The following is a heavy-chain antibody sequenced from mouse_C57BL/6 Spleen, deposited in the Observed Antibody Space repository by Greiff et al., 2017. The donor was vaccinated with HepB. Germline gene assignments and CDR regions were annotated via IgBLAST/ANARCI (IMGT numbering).Heavy chain of an antibody. CDR2: IYPGNSDT. CDR3: TRELIYYDYDGCAY. J-gene: IGHJ3*01. Sequence: EVQLQQSGTVLARPGASVKMSCKTSGYTFTSYWMHWVKQRPGQGLEWIGAIYPGNSDTSYNQKFKGKAKLTAVTSAGKTYMELSRLPNEDSAVYYCTRELIYYDYDGCAYWGQGTLVTVSA. D-gene: IGHD2-4*01. V-gene: IGHV1-5*01. CDR1: GYTFTSYW.